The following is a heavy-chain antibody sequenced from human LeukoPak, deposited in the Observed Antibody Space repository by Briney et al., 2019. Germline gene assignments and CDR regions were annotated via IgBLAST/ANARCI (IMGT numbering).Heavy chain of an antibody. D-gene: IGHD6-13*01. CDR3: ARRYSSSWSGYWFDP. CDR2: IYYSGST. J-gene: IGHJ5*02. V-gene: IGHV4-59*08. Sequence: SETLSLTCTVSGGSISSYYWSWIRQPPGKGLEWIGYIYYSGSTNYNPSLKSRVTISVDTSKNQFSLKLSSVTAADTAVYYCARRYSSSWSGYWFDPWGQGTLVTVSS. CDR1: GGSISSYY.